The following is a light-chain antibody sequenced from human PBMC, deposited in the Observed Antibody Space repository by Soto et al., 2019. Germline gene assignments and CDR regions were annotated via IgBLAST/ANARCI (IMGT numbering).Light chain of an antibody. CDR1: QSISSY. CDR2: VGS. CDR3: QQTYTTPFT. V-gene: IGKV1-39*01. J-gene: IGKJ4*01. Sequence: DIQMTQSPSSLSASVGDRVTITCRASQSISSYLSWYQQKPGKAPKRLIYVGSTLQSGVPSRISGSGSGTDFTLTISSLQPEDFATYFCQQTYTTPFTFGGGTKVDVK.